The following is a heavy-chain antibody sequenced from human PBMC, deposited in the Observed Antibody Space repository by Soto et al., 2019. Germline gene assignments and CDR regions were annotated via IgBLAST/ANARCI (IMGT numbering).Heavy chain of an antibody. CDR3: ARDKVNYGSGSYYTANDAFDI. CDR2: IYYSGST. V-gene: IGHV4-31*03. CDR1: GGSISSGGYY. D-gene: IGHD3-10*01. Sequence: SETLSLTCTVSGGSISSGGYYWSWIRQHPGKGLEWIGYIYYSGSTYYNPSLKSRVTISVDTSKNQFSLKLSSVTAADTAVYYCARDKVNYGSGSYYTANDAFDIWGQGTMVTVSS. J-gene: IGHJ3*02.